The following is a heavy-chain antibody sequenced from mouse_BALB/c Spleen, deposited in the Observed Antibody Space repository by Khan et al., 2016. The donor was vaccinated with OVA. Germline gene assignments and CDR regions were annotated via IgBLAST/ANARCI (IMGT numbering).Heavy chain of an antibody. CDR2: IWSGGST. Sequence: QVQLQQSGPGLVQPSQSLFITCTVSGFSLNHYGVHWVRQSPGKGLEWLGVIWSGGSTDYNAAFISRLSISKDNSKSQVFFKMNSPQPNDTAIYYCARNYDYDEGLAYWGQGTLVTVSA. CDR1: GFSLNHYG. D-gene: IGHD2-4*01. CDR3: ARNYDYDEGLAY. J-gene: IGHJ3*01. V-gene: IGHV2-2*02.